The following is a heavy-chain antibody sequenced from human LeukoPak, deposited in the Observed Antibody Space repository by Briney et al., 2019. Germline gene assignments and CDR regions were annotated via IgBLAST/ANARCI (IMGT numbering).Heavy chain of an antibody. CDR2: IWYDGSNK. V-gene: IGHV3-30*02. CDR1: GFTFSSYG. CDR3: ARDRVAAAGNYYYYMDV. D-gene: IGHD6-13*01. J-gene: IGHJ6*03. Sequence: LSGGSPRLSCAASGFTFSSYGMHWVRQAPGKGLEWVAFIWYDGSNKYYADSVKGRFTISRDNSENTLYLQMGSLRAEDMAVYYCARDRVAAAGNYYYYMDVWGKGTTVTISS.